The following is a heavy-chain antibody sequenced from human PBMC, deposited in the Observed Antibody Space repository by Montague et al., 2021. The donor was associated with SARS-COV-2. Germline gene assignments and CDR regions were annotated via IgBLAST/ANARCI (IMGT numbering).Heavy chain of an antibody. J-gene: IGHJ6*02. CDR3: ASELHPNYYYGMDV. CDR1: GFTFSSYE. V-gene: IGHV3-48*03. Sequence: SLRLSCAASGFTFSSYEMNWVRQAPGKGLEWVSYISSSGSTIYYADSVKGRFTISRDNAKNSLYLQMNSLRAEDTAVYYCASELHPNYYYGMDVWGQGTTVTVSS. D-gene: IGHD4-11*01. CDR2: ISSSGSTI.